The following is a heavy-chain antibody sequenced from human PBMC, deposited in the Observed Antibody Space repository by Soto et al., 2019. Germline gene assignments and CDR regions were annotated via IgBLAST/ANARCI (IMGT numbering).Heavy chain of an antibody. J-gene: IGHJ3*02. Sequence: ASVRVSCKASGYTFTCCYMYWVRQAPGKGLDWMGWINPNSGGTNYAQKFQGWVTMTRDTSISTAYMELSRLRSDDTAVYYCARLYCSSTSCYRGAFDIWGQGTMVTVSS. CDR1: GYTFTCCY. D-gene: IGHD2-2*02. V-gene: IGHV1-2*04. CDR2: INPNSGGT. CDR3: ARLYCSSTSCYRGAFDI.